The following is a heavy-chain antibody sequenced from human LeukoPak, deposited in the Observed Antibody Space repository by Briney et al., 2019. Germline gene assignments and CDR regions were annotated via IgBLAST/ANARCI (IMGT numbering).Heavy chain of an antibody. CDR3: ALQWELLGVFDY. J-gene: IGHJ4*02. D-gene: IGHD1-26*01. V-gene: IGHV3-23*01. Sequence: VRQAPGKGLEWVFSILGIVATTYYAASVKCRFTISRDNSKNTLYLQMNSLRAEDTAVYYCALQWELLGVFDYWGQGTLVTVSS. CDR2: ILGIVATT.